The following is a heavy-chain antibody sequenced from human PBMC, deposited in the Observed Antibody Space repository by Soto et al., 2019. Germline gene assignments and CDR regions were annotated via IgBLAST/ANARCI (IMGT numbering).Heavy chain of an antibody. D-gene: IGHD3-3*01. J-gene: IGHJ4*02. CDR2: IYPGDSDT. Sequence: GESLKISCLGSGYSFISQWIGWVRQMPGKGLEWMGIIYPGDSDTRYSLSFQGQVIISADKSISTAYLQWSSLKASDTAVYYCARQATFGVVRLFDYWGQGTLVTVSS. CDR3: ARQATFGVVRLFDY. CDR1: GYSFISQW. V-gene: IGHV5-51*01.